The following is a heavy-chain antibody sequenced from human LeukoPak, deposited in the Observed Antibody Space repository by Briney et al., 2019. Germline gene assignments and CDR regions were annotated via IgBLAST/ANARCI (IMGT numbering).Heavy chain of an antibody. D-gene: IGHD5-18*01. J-gene: IGHJ4*02. CDR2: INHSGST. CDR1: GGSFSGYY. V-gene: IGHV4-34*01. Sequence: SETLSLTCAVYGGSFSGYYWSWIRQPPGKGLEWIGEINHSGSTNYNPSLKSRVTISVDTSKNQFSLKLSSVAAADTAVYYCASVTIGYSYGFCDYWGQGTLVTVSS. CDR3: ASVTIGYSYGFCDY.